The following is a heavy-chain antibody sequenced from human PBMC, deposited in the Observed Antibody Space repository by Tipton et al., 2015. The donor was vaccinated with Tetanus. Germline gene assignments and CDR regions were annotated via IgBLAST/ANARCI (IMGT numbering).Heavy chain of an antibody. Sequence: TLSLTCTVSGASIISSSYFWGWIRQPPGKGLEWIGHIFYSGSTHYNPSLESRVTMSVDTSKNQFSLIITSMTAADAAVYYCAVLPKHWQAPRGAPWGQGILVTVSS. CDR1: GASIISSSYF. J-gene: IGHJ5*02. CDR3: AVLPKHWQAPRGAP. D-gene: IGHD1-1*01. CDR2: IFYSGST. V-gene: IGHV4-39*01.